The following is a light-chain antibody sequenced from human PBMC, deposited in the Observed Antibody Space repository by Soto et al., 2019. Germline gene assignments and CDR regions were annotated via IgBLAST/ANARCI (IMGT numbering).Light chain of an antibody. V-gene: IGKV1-5*03. CDR2: KAS. J-gene: IGKJ1*01. CDR1: QSISSW. Sequence: DIQMTQSPPTLCASVGDRVTITCRASQSISSWLAWYQQKPGKAPKLLIYKASSLESGVPSRFSGSGSGTEFTLTVSSLQPDDFATYYCQQYNSYPWTFGQGTKVDIK. CDR3: QQYNSYPWT.